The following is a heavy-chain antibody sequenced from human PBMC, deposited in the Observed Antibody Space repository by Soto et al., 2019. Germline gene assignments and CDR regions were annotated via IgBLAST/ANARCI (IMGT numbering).Heavy chain of an antibody. V-gene: IGHV3-48*03. CDR2: ISSSGSTI. CDR1: GFTFSSYE. J-gene: IGHJ4*02. D-gene: IGHD3-22*01. CDR3: ARYPTTHYYDSSGYYPAWYFDY. Sequence: GGSLRLSCAASGFTFSSYEMNWVRQAPGKGLEWVSYISSSGSTIYYADSVKGRFTISRDNAKNSLYLQMNSLRAEDTAVYYCARYPTTHYYDSSGYYPAWYFDYWGQGTLVTVSS.